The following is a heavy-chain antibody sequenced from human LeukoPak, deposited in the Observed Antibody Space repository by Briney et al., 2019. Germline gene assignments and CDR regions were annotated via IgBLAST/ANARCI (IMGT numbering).Heavy chain of an antibody. V-gene: IGHV4-34*01. CDR2: INHSGST. Sequence: SETLSLTCAVYGGSFSGYYWSWIRQPPGKGLEWIGEINHSGSTNYNPSLKSRVTISVDTSKNQFSLKLSSVTAADTAVYYCAVLDYYGSGSYHWGQGTLVTVSS. D-gene: IGHD3-10*01. CDR3: AVLDYYGSGSYH. CDR1: GGSFSGYY. J-gene: IGHJ1*01.